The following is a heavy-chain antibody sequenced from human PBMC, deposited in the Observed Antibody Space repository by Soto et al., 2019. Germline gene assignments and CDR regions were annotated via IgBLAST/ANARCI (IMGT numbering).Heavy chain of an antibody. D-gene: IGHD1-1*01. CDR2: IYYSGST. CDR1: GGSISSGGYY. Sequence: SETLSLTCTVSGGSISSGGYYWSWIRQHPGKGLEWIGYIYYSGSTYYNPSLKSRVTISVDTSKNQFSLKLSSVTAADTAVYYCARDPAGTDPNFDYWGQGTLVTVSS. CDR3: ARDPAGTDPNFDY. V-gene: IGHV4-31*03. J-gene: IGHJ4*02.